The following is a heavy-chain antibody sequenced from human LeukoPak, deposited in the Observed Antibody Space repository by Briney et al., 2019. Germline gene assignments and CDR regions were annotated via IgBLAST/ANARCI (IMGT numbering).Heavy chain of an antibody. CDR3: ARVGATTWY. D-gene: IGHD1-26*01. V-gene: IGHV3-30*02. CDR1: GFTFSSYG. Sequence: GGSLRLSCAASGFTFSSYGMHWVRQAPGKGLEWVAFIRYDGSNKYYADSVKGRFTISRDNAKNTLYLQVNSLRAEDAAVYYCARVGATTWYWGQGTLVTVSS. J-gene: IGHJ4*02. CDR2: IRYDGSNK.